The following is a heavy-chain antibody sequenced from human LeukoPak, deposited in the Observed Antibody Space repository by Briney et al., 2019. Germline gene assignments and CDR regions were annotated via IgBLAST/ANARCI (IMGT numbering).Heavy chain of an antibody. CDR1: GFTFSSYS. CDR2: ISSSSSYI. V-gene: IGHV3-21*01. J-gene: IGHJ4*02. D-gene: IGHD3-22*01. CDR3: ARAAYYYDSQLDY. Sequence: GGSLRLSCAASGFTFSSYSMNWVRQAPGKGLEWVSSISSSSSYIYYADSVKGRFTISRDNAKNSLYLQMNSLRAEDTAVYYCARAAYYYDSQLDYWGQGTLVTVSS.